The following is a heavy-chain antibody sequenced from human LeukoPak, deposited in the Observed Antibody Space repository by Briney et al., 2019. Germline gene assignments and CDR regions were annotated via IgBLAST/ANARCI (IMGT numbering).Heavy chain of an antibody. CDR1: GYSFTSYW. J-gene: IGHJ4*02. CDR3: ARLDGGGYNYGHFDY. D-gene: IGHD5-18*01. CDR2: IYPGNSDT. Sequence: GESLMIPCKGSGYSFTSYWIGWVRQMPGKGAELMGIIYPGNSDTRYTASFQGQVTISDDKSISTAYLQWSSLKASDTAMYYCARLDGGGYNYGHFDYWGQGTLVTVSS. V-gene: IGHV5-51*01.